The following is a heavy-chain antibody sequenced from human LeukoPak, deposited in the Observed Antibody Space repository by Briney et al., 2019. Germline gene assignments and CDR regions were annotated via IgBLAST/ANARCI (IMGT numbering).Heavy chain of an antibody. J-gene: IGHJ4*02. CDR1: GFTFSSYS. D-gene: IGHD5-12*01. CDR3: AQRGYSSYSFDY. Sequence: GGSLRLSCAASGFTFSSYSMNWARQAPGKGLEWVSSISSSSSYIYYADSVKGRFTISRDNAKNSLYLQMNSLRAEDTAVYYCAQRGYSSYSFDYWGQGTLVTVSS. V-gene: IGHV3-21*01. CDR2: ISSSSSYI.